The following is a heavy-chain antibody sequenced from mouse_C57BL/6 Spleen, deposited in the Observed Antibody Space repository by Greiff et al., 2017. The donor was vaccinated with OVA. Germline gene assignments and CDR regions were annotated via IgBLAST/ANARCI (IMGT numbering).Heavy chain of an antibody. D-gene: IGHD1-1*01. CDR2: IDPSDSET. J-gene: IGHJ2*01. Sequence: QVQLKQPGAELVRPGSSVKLSCKASGYTFTSYWMHWVKQRPIQGLEWIGNIDPSDSETHYNQKFKDKATLTVDKSSSTPYMQLSSLTSEDSAVYCYARGDYYGSSYDYWGQGTTLTVSS. CDR3: ARGDYYGSSYDY. CDR1: GYTFTSYW. V-gene: IGHV1-52*01.